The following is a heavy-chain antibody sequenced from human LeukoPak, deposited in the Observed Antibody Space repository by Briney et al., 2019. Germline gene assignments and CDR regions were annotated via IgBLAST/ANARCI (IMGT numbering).Heavy chain of an antibody. CDR3: ARHDVAPGNSGYLY. CDR1: GGSVSSHY. Sequence: SETLSLTCTVSGGSVSSHYWSWIRQPPGKGLEWIGYMSYSGSSNYNPSLKSRVTISVDTSKNQFSLKLSSVTAADTAVYYCARHDVAPGNSGYLYWGQGTLVPVSS. J-gene: IGHJ4*02. CDR2: MSYSGSS. V-gene: IGHV4-59*08. D-gene: IGHD3-22*01.